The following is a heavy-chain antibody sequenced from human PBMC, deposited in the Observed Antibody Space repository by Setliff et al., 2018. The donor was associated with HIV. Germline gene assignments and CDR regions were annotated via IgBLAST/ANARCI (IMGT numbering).Heavy chain of an antibody. J-gene: IGHJ5*02. Sequence: PSETLSLTCTLSGFSISSDGFYWNWIRQRPGKGLEWIGYIFGSGITYYNPSLKSRVAISVEMSKNQFSLKLSSVTPADTAVYYCARGRGSSPYRWFDPWGQGTLVTVSS. D-gene: IGHD6-19*01. CDR1: GFSISSDGFY. CDR3: ARGRGSSPYRWFDP. CDR2: IFGSGIT. V-gene: IGHV4-31*03.